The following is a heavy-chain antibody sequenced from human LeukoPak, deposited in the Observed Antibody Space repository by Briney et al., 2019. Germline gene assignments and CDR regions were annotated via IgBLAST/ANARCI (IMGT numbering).Heavy chain of an antibody. CDR2: FDPEDGET. J-gene: IGHJ4*02. CDR3: ATGPFWSGYQWSDY. Sequence: ASVKVSCKVSGYTLTELSMHWVRQAPGKGLEWMGGFDPEDGETIYAQKFQGRVTMTEDTSTDTAYMELSSLRSEDTAVYYCATGPFWSGYQWSDYWGQGTLVTVSS. D-gene: IGHD3-3*01. V-gene: IGHV1-24*01. CDR1: GYTLTELS.